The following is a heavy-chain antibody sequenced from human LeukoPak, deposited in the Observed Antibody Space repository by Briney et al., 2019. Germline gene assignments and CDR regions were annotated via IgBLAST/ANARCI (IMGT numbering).Heavy chain of an antibody. CDR3: ARGPIVVVPAAGNFDY. J-gene: IGHJ4*02. D-gene: IGHD2-2*01. V-gene: IGHV1-2*02. Sequence: RASVKVFCKASGYTFTGYYMHWVRQAPGQGLEWMGWINPNSGGTNYAQKFQGRVTMTRDTSISTAYMELSRLRSDDTAVYYCARGPIVVVPAAGNFDYWGQGTLVTVSS. CDR1: GYTFTGYY. CDR2: INPNSGGT.